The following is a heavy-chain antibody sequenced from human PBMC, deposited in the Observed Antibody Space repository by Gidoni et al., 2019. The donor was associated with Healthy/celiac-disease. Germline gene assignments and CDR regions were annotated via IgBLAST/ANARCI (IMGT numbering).Heavy chain of an antibody. CDR2: ISGSGGST. CDR3: AKGVGYCSSTSCYYYYYYGMDV. V-gene: IGHV3-23*01. D-gene: IGHD2-2*01. Sequence: EVQLLESGGGLVQPGGSLRLSCAASGFTFSSYAMSWFRQAPGKGLEWVSAISGSGGSTYYADSVKGRFTISRDNSKNTLYLQMNSLRAEDTAVYYCAKGVGYCSSTSCYYYYYYGMDVWGQGTTVTVSS. CDR1: GFTFSSYA. J-gene: IGHJ6*02.